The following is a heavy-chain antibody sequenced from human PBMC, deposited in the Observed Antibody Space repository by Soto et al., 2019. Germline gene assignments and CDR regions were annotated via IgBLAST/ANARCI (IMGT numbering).Heavy chain of an antibody. Sequence: ASVKVSGKASGYTFTVYYMHCVLQSPGQWLAGMGCINPNSGGTNYAQKFQGRVTMTRDTSISTAYMELSRLRSDDTAVYYCARVGGAAHDAFDIWGQGTMVTVSS. CDR2: INPNSGGT. D-gene: IGHD6-6*01. V-gene: IGHV1-2*02. CDR1: GYTFTVYY. CDR3: ARVGGAAHDAFDI. J-gene: IGHJ3*02.